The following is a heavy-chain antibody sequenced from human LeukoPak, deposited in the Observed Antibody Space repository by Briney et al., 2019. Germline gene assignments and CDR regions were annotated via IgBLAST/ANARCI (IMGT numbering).Heavy chain of an antibody. CDR2: IGTAGDT. J-gene: IGHJ4*02. CDR3: ARADSSGWYDY. Sequence: GRSLRLSCAASGFTFSSYAMHWVRQATGKGLEWVSAIGTAGDTYYPGSVKGRFTISRENAKNSLYLQMNSLRAGDTAVYYCARADSSGWYDYWGQGTLVTVSS. CDR1: GFTFSSYA. D-gene: IGHD6-19*01. V-gene: IGHV3-13*01.